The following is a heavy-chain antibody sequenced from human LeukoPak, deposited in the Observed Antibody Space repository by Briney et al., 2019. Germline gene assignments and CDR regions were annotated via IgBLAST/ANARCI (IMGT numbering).Heavy chain of an antibody. CDR2: INPNSGGT. J-gene: IGHJ6*02. Sequence: ASVKVSCKASGYTFTVYYMHRVRQAPGQGLEWMGWINPNSGGTNYAQKFQGRVTMTRDTSISTAYMELSRLRSDDTAVYYCASQLLYYYYGMDVWGQGTTVTVSS. D-gene: IGHD2-2*01. CDR3: ASQLLYYYYGMDV. CDR1: GYTFTVYY. V-gene: IGHV1-2*02.